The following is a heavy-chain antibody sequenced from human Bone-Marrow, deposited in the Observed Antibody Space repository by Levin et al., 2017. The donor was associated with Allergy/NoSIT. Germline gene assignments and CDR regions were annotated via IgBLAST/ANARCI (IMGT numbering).Heavy chain of an antibody. CDR1: GYTFTGYY. V-gene: IGHV1-2*06. Sequence: ASVKVSCKASGYTFTGYYMHWVRQAPGQGLEWMGRINPNSGGTNYAQKFQGRVTMTRDTSISTAYMELSRLRSDDTAVYYCARGALLRYNWNYQGFDPWGQGTLVTVSS. CDR3: ARGALLRYNWNYQGFDP. D-gene: IGHD1-7*01. J-gene: IGHJ5*02. CDR2: INPNSGGT.